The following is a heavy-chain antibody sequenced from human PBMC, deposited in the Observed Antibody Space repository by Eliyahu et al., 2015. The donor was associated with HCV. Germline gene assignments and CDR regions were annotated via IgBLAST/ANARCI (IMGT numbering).Heavy chain of an antibody. CDR3: ARGRVMVYAIRNKGDAFDI. Sequence: QVQLQQWGAGLLKPSETLSLTCPXYGGSFXGYYWXWIRQPPGKGLEWIGEINHSGSTNYNPSLKSXVTISVDTSKNQFSLKLSSVTAADTAVYSCARGRVMVYAIRNKGDAFDIWGQGTMVTVSS. V-gene: IGHV4-34*01. D-gene: IGHD2-8*01. J-gene: IGHJ3*02. CDR2: INHSGST. CDR1: GGSFXGYY.